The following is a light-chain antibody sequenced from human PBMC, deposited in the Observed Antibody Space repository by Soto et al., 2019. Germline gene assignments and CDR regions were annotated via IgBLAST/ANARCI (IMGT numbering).Light chain of an antibody. CDR1: SSDVCDYNY. CDR2: EVN. J-gene: IGLJ1*01. V-gene: IGLV2-14*01. Sequence: QSALTQPASVSGSPGQSITISCTGTSSDVCDYNYVSWYQQYPGKAPKLMIHEVNHRPSGVSDRFSGSKSGNTASLTISGLQAEDEADYYCSSYTSSNTYVFGTGTKVTVL. CDR3: SSYTSSNTYV.